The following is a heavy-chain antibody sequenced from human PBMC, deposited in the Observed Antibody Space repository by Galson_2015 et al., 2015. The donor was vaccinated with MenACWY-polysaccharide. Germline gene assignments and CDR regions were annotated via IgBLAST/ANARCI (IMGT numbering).Heavy chain of an antibody. CDR3: ARRDAMVNWRSHDAFDI. V-gene: IGHV3-74*01. D-gene: IGHD5-18*01. CDR2: INNDGSNK. J-gene: IGHJ3*02. CDR1: GFTFSIYS. Sequence: SLRLSCAASGFTFSIYSMHWVRQAPGKGLVWVSLINNDGSNKSYADSVKGRFTISRDNAKNTLYLQMNSLRTEDTAVYYCARRDAMVNWRSHDAFDIWGHGTMVTVSS.